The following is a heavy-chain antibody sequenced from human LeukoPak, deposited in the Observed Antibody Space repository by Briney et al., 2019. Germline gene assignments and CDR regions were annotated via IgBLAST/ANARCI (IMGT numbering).Heavy chain of an antibody. J-gene: IGHJ4*02. CDR3: ARDVNGGNSDAGFDH. CDR1: GGSISSYY. Sequence: PSETLSLTCTVSGGSISSYYWSWIRHPPGKGLEWTGYIFYSGSTNYNPSLKSRVTISVDTSKNQFSLKLSSVTAADTALYYCARDVNGGNSDAGFDHWGQGTLVTVSS. CDR2: IFYSGST. V-gene: IGHV4-59*01. D-gene: IGHD4-23*01.